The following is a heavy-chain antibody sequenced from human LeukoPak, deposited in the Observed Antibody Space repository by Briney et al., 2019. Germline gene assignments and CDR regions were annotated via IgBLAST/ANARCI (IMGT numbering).Heavy chain of an antibody. CDR2: IIPIFGEP. CDR1: GDNFRSYA. D-gene: IGHD2-15*01. Sequence: ASVKVSCKVSGDNFRSYANSWLRQAPGHGLEWMGGIIPIFGEPTYGKKFQGRVTITADESTSTAYMELTSLRSEDMAFYYCARGYTSDTNILDYLDFWGQGTLVTVSS. CDR3: ARGYTSDTNILDYLDF. V-gene: IGHV1-69*13. J-gene: IGHJ4*02.